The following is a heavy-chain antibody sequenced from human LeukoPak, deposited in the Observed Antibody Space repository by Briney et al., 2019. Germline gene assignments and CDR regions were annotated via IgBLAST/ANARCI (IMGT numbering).Heavy chain of an antibody. J-gene: IGHJ4*02. CDR1: GFTFSNYW. CDR3: AREQWTTVTKYFDY. CDR2: INPDGSTT. Sequence: GGSLRLSCAASGFTFSNYWMHWVRQDPGKGLVWVSFINPDGSTTNYADSVKGRFTISRDNAKNALFLQMNSLRAEDTAVYYCAREQWTTVTKYFDYWGQGTLVTVPS. V-gene: IGHV3-74*01. D-gene: IGHD4-11*01.